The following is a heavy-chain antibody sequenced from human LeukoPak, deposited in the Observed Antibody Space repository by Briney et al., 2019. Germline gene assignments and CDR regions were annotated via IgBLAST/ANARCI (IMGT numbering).Heavy chain of an antibody. Sequence: SETLSLTCAVYGGSFSGYYWSWIRQPPGKGLEWIGEINHSGSTNYNPSLKSRVTISVDTSKNQFSLKLSSVTAADTAVYYCARDGVYSGSYQPLNAFDIWGQGTMVTVSS. V-gene: IGHV4-34*01. CDR2: INHSGST. CDR1: GGSFSGYY. CDR3: ARDGVYSGSYQPLNAFDI. D-gene: IGHD1-26*01. J-gene: IGHJ3*02.